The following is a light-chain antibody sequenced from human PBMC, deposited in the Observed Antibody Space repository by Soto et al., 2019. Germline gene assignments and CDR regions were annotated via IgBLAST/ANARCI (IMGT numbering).Light chain of an antibody. CDR1: SSDVGRYSL. V-gene: IGLV2-23*01. Sequence: QSALTQPASVSGSPGQSITISCTGTSSDVGRYSLVSWYQQHPGKAPKLMIYEGNKRPPGVSDRFSGSKSGNTASLTVSGLQAEDEAIYYCSSYAADSTLLFGGGTTLTVL. CDR3: SSYAADSTLL. J-gene: IGLJ3*02. CDR2: EGN.